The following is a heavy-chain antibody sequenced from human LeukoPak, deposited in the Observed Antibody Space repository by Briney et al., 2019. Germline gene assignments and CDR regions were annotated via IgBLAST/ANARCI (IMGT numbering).Heavy chain of an antibody. Sequence: PSETLSLTCTVSGGSISSSSYYWGWIRHHPGKGLEWIGYIYYMGNTDYNPSLKSRATISLDTSKNQFSLKLSSVTAADTAVYYCARDIAAAEDGLDVWGQGTTVTVSS. CDR1: GGSISSSSYY. D-gene: IGHD6-13*01. J-gene: IGHJ6*02. V-gene: IGHV4-31*03. CDR3: ARDIAAAEDGLDV. CDR2: IYYMGNT.